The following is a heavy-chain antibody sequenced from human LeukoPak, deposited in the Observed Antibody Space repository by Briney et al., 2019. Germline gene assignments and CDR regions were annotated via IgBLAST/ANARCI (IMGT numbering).Heavy chain of an antibody. J-gene: IGHJ5*02. D-gene: IGHD6-13*01. CDR2: MNPNSGNT. V-gene: IGHV1-8*01. CDR3: ASYPIAAAGVEFDP. CDR1: GYTFTSYD. Sequence: GASVKVSCKASGYTFTSYDINWVRQATGQGLEWMGWMNPNSGNTGYAQKLQGRVTMTRNTSISTAYMELSSLRSEDTAVYYCASYPIAAAGVEFDPWGQGTLVTVSS.